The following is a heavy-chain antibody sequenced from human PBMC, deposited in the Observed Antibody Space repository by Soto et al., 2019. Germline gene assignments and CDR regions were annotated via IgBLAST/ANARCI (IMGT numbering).Heavy chain of an antibody. V-gene: IGHV1-69*01. Sequence: QVQLVQSGAEVKKPGASVKVSCKASGYTFTSYDISWVRQAPGQGLEWMGGIIPIFGTANYAQKFQGRVTITADESTSTAYMELSSLRSEDTAVYYCARVPEIRYFDWPHTYFDYWGQGTLVTVSS. CDR1: GYTFTSYD. D-gene: IGHD3-9*01. CDR2: IIPIFGTA. J-gene: IGHJ4*02. CDR3: ARVPEIRYFDWPHTYFDY.